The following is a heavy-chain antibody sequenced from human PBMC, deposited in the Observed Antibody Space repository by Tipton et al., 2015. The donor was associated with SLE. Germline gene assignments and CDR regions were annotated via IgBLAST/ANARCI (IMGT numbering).Heavy chain of an antibody. Sequence: TLSLTCAVYGGSFSSYYWSWIRQPPGKGLEWIGEINHSGSTNYNPSLKSRVTISVDTSKNQFSLKLSSVTAADTAMYYCARGRTAVADHNWFDPWGQGTLVTVSS. CDR2: INHSGST. V-gene: IGHV4-34*01. J-gene: IGHJ5*02. CDR3: ARGRTAVADHNWFDP. D-gene: IGHD6-19*01. CDR1: GGSFSSYY.